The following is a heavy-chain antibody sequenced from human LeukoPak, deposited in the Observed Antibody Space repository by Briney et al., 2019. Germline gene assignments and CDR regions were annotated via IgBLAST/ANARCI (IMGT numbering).Heavy chain of an antibody. Sequence: SETLSLTCTVSGGSISSYYWSWIRQPAGTALEWIGRIYTSGSTNYNPSLKSRVTMSVDTSKNQFSLKLSSVTAADTAVYYCARGGGAAHWFDPWGQGTLVTVSS. CDR1: GGSISSYY. CDR3: ARGGGAAHWFDP. D-gene: IGHD2-15*01. CDR2: IYTSGST. V-gene: IGHV4-4*07. J-gene: IGHJ5*02.